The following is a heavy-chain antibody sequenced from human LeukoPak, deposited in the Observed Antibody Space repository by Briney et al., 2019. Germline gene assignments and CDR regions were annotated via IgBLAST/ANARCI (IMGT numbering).Heavy chain of an antibody. Sequence: GASVKVSCKVSGYTLTELSMHWVRQAPGKGLEWMGGFDPEDGETIYAQKFQGRVTMTEDTSTDTAYMELSSLRSEDTAVYYCATGVRIAVAGTDYFDYWGQGTLVPVSS. CDR2: FDPEDGET. CDR3: ATGVRIAVAGTDYFDY. V-gene: IGHV1-24*01. D-gene: IGHD6-19*01. CDR1: GYTLTELS. J-gene: IGHJ4*02.